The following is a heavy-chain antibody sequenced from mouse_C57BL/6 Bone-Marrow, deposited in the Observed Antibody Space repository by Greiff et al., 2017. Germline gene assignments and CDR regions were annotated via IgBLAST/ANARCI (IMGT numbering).Heavy chain of an antibody. J-gene: IGHJ4*01. Sequence: EVKLMESGGGLVKPGGSLKLSCAASGFTFSSYAMAWVRQTPEKRLEWVATISDGGSYTYYPDNVKGRFTISRDNAKNNLYLQMSHLKSEYTAMYYCARAPAGYYDAMDYWGQGTSVTVSS. V-gene: IGHV5-4*03. D-gene: IGHD2-2*01. CDR1: GFTFSSYA. CDR3: ARAPAGYYDAMDY. CDR2: ISDGGSYT.